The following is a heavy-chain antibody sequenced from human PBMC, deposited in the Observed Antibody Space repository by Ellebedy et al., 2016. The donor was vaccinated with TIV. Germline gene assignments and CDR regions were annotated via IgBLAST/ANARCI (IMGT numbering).Heavy chain of an antibody. J-gene: IGHJ4*02. Sequence: ASVKVSCKPTGGTFRTYAVSWVRQAPGQGLEWMGGVIPTLGISHYSQNFQGRVSITADSTMSTAYMEVSGLTSEDTAVYYCATGPYTGYEYTVDFWGRGTLVTVSS. V-gene: IGHV1-69*10. D-gene: IGHD5-12*01. CDR3: ATGPYTGYEYTVDF. CDR1: GGTFRTYA. CDR2: VIPTLGIS.